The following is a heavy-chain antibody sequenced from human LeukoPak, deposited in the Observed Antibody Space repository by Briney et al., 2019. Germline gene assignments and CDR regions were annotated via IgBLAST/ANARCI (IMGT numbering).Heavy chain of an antibody. CDR2: IRSKADSYTT. CDR1: GFTFSGSA. CDR3: RAAADLNDY. V-gene: IGHV3-73*01. D-gene: IGHD6-13*01. Sequence: PGGSLRLSGAASGFTFSGSAMHRVGQASGKGLEWLGRIRSKADSYTTAYAASVKGRFIVSRDDSKNTAYLQMNSLKTEDTAVYYCRAAADLNDYWGQGTLVTVSS. J-gene: IGHJ4*02.